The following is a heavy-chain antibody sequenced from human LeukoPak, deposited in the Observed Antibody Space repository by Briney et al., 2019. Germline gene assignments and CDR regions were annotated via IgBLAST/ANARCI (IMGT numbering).Heavy chain of an antibody. Sequence: GGSLRLSCAASGFTFSSSAMSWVRQAPGKGLEWVSAISNNGGYTYYADSVQGRSTISRDNSKSTLCLQMNSLRAEDTAVYFCAKDSGDYPHYHYGMDVWGQGTTVTVSS. J-gene: IGHJ6*02. CDR1: GFTFSSSA. V-gene: IGHV3-23*01. CDR3: AKDSGDYPHYHYGMDV. D-gene: IGHD4-17*01. CDR2: ISNNGGYT.